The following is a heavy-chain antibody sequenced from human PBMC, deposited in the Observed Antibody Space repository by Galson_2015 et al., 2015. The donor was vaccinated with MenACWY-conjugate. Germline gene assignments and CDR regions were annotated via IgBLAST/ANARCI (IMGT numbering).Heavy chain of an antibody. CDR2: ISKSGDST. CDR3: AKGSWEDS. V-gene: IGHV3-23*01. CDR1: GFTFSNYA. J-gene: IGHJ4*02. D-gene: IGHD1-26*01. Sequence: SLRLSCAASGFTFSNYAMTWVRQAPGKGLEWVSEISKSGDSTNYADPVKGRFTISRDNSRNTLFLQMNSLRAEDTAVYYCAKGSWEDSWGQGTLATVSS.